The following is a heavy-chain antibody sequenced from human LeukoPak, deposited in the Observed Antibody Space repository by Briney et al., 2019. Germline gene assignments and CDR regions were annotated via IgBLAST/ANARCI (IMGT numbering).Heavy chain of an antibody. J-gene: IGHJ1*01. D-gene: IGHD3-9*01. V-gene: IGHV3-23*01. CDR1: GFTFSSYA. CDR2: ISASCGST. CDR3: AKEDYDILTGYYNPAGYFQH. Sequence: PGGSLRLSCAASGFTFSSYAMRWVRQAPGKGLEWVSAISASCGSTYYADSVKGRFTISRDNSKNRLYLQMSSLRAEDTAVYYCAKEDYDILTGYYNPAGYFQHWGQGTLVTVYS.